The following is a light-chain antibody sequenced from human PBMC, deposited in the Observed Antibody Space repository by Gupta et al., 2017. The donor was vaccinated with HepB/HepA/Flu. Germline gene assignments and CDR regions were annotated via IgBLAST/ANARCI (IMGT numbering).Light chain of an antibody. Sequence: EIVMTQSPATLSVSPGEGATLSCGASQSIGGDLAWYQQRPGQAPRLLVYRASTRAAGFPARFSGSGSGTXFTLTIXSRQSEDSAVYYCQHERSWPITFGXGTKVEIK. V-gene: IGKV3-15*01. CDR2: RAS. CDR1: QSIGGD. J-gene: IGKJ4*01. CDR3: QHERSWPIT.